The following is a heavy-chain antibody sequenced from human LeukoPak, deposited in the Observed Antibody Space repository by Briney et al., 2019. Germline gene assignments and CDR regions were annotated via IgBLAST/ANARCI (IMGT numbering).Heavy chain of an antibody. J-gene: IGHJ4*02. CDR3: AKAGYGSGSYLFPKTPDY. CDR2: ISGSVGTT. CDR1: GFTFSSYG. V-gene: IGHV3-23*01. Sequence: PGGSLRLSCAASGFTFSSYGMSWVRQAPGKGLEWVSAISGSVGTTYYADSVKGRFTSYRDNAKNTLYLQMNRLRAEDTAVYYCAKAGYGSGSYLFPKTPDYWGQGTLVTVSS. D-gene: IGHD3-10*01.